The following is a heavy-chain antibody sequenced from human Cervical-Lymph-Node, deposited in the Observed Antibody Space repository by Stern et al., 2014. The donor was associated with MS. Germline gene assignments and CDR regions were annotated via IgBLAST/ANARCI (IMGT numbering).Heavy chain of an antibody. CDR2: ISSNGGST. CDR1: GFTFSSYA. CDR3: VKYGAMAMDY. D-gene: IGHD5-18*01. V-gene: IGHV3-64D*06. Sequence: EVQLVESGGGLVQPGGSLGLSCSASGFTFSSYAMHWVRQAPGKGLDYVSAISSNGGSTYYADSVKGRFTISRDNSKNTLYLQMSSLRAEDTAVYYCVKYGAMAMDYWGQGTLVTVSS. J-gene: IGHJ4*02.